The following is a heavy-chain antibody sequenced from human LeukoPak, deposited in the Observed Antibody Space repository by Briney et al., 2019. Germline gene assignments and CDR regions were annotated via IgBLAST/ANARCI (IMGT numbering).Heavy chain of an antibody. CDR1: GGTFSSYA. V-gene: IGHV1-69*04. Sequence: RASVKVSCKASGGTFSSYAISWVRQAPGQGLEWMGRIIPILGIANCAQKFQGRVTITADKSTSTAYMELSSLRSEDTAVYYCAREGDPDTTLSPVPFDYWGQGTLVTVSS. CDR2: IIPILGIA. CDR3: AREGDPDTTLSPVPFDY. J-gene: IGHJ4*02. D-gene: IGHD1-1*01.